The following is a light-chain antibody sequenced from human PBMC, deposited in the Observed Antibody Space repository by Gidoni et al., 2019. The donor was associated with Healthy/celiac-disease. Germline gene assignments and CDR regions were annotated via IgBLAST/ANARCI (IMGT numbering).Light chain of an antibody. CDR2: LGS. V-gene: IGKV2-28*01. J-gene: IGKJ4*01. CDR1: QSLLHSNGYNY. Sequence: GEPASISCRSSQSLLHSNGYNYLDWYLQKPGQSPQLLIYLGSNRASGVPDRFSGSGSGTDFTLQISRVEAEDVGVYYCMQALQTRITFGGGTKVEIK. CDR3: MQALQTRIT.